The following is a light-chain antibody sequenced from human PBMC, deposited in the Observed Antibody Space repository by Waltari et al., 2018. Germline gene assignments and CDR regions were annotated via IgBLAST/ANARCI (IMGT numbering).Light chain of an antibody. V-gene: IGKV3-15*01. CDR1: QSVSTN. J-gene: IGKJ1*01. CDR2: GAS. CDR3: QQYDNWPLT. Sequence: EIVLTQSPATLSVSPGERATLSCRASQSVSTNLAWYQHKPGQAPRLLIYGASTRTTSLPARFSGSGSGTEFTLTISSLQSEDFAVYLCQQYDNWPLTFDQGTKVEI.